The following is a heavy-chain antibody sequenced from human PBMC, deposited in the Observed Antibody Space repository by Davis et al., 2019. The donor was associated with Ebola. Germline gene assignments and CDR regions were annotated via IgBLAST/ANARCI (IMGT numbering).Heavy chain of an antibody. CDR2: TYYSSKWYN. CDR1: GDSVSVNSGG. J-gene: IGHJ3*02. V-gene: IGHV6-1*01. Sequence: HSQTLSLTCAISGDSVSVNSGGWNWIRQSPSRGLEWLVRTYYSSKWYNDYAVSVKSRITIKPDTSKNQCSLQLSSVTPEDTAVYYCARGFLRDGFDIWGQGTMITVSS. CDR3: ARGFLRDGFDI. D-gene: IGHD3-3*01.